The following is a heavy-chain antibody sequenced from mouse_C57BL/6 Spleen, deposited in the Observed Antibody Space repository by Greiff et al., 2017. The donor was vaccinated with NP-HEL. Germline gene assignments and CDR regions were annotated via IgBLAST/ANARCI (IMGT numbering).Heavy chain of an antibody. CDR2: INPGSGGT. V-gene: IGHV1-54*01. D-gene: IGHD1-1*01. J-gene: IGHJ1*03. Sequence: VQLQQSGAELVRPGTSVKVSCKASGYAFTNYLIEWVKQRPGQGLEWIGVINPGSGGTNYNEKCKGKATLTADKSSSTAYMQLSSLTSEDSAVYFCARGEYYYGSSYRYFDVWGTGTTVTVSS. CDR3: ARGEYYYGSSYRYFDV. CDR1: GYAFTNYL.